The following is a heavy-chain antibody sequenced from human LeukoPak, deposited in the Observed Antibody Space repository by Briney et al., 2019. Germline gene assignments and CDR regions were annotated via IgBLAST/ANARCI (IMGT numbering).Heavy chain of an antibody. J-gene: IGHJ3*02. CDR1: GYTFTGYY. Sequence: ASVKVSCKASGYTFTGYYMHWVRQAPGQGLEWMGWINPNSGGTNYAQKFQGRVIMTRDTSISTAYMELSRLRSDDTAVYYCARVNRHWYEYSDFDTAFDIWGQGTMVTVSS. D-gene: IGHD1-1*01. CDR3: ARVNRHWYEYSDFDTAFDI. V-gene: IGHV1-2*02. CDR2: INPNSGGT.